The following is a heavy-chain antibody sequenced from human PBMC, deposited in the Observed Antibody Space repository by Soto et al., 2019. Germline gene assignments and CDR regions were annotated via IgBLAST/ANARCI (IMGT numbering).Heavy chain of an antibody. Sequence: ASVKVSCKASVGTFSNYAISWVRQAPGQGLEWMGIINPSGGSTSYAQKFQGRVTMTRDTSTSTVYMELSSLRSEDTAVYYCASSPDYGGNAGWGQGTLVTVSS. CDR1: VGTFSNYA. CDR2: INPSGGST. J-gene: IGHJ4*02. V-gene: IGHV1-46*03. CDR3: ASSPDYGGNAG. D-gene: IGHD4-17*01.